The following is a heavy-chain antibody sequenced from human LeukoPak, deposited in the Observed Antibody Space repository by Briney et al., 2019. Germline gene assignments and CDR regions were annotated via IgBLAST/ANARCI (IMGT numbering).Heavy chain of an antibody. Sequence: SETLSLTCTVSGGSISSYYWSWIRQPPGKGLEWIGYIYYSGSTNYNPSLKSRDTISVDTSKNQFSLKLSSVTAADTAVYYCASASGYSYGSFGWFDPWGQGTLVTVSS. V-gene: IGHV4-59*01. D-gene: IGHD5-18*01. CDR2: IYYSGST. CDR1: GGSISSYY. CDR3: ASASGYSYGSFGWFDP. J-gene: IGHJ5*02.